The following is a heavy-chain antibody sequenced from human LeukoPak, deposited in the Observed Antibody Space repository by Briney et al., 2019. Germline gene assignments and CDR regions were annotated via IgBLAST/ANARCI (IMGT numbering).Heavy chain of an antibody. CDR3: ARESWDIVLMVYATTLDY. CDR2: MSSSSGLI. J-gene: IGHJ4*02. Sequence: GGSLRLSCAASGFTSSRYSMNWVRQAPGKGLEWVSSMSSSSGLIYYGDSVKGRFTISRDNAKNSLYLQMNSLRAEDTAVYYCARESWDIVLMVYATTLDYWGQGTLVTVSS. D-gene: IGHD2-8*01. CDR1: GFTSSRYS. V-gene: IGHV3-21*01.